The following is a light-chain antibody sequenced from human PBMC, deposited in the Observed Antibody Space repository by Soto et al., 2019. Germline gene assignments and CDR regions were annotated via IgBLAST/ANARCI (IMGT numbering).Light chain of an antibody. CDR2: EVN. CDR3: RSYQNSHPPVL. J-gene: IGLJ2*01. V-gene: IGLV2-14*01. CDR1: SSDIGAYDY. Sequence: QSALTQPASVSGSPGQSITVSCTGTSSDIGAYDYVSWYQHHPGKAPQLLIFEVNNRTSGVSYRFSGSKSGSTASLTISGLRAEDGADYYGRSYQNSHPPVLCGVGTPLTVL.